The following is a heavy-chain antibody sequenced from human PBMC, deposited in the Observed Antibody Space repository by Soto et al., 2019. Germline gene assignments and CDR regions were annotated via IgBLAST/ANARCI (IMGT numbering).Heavy chain of an antibody. CDR1: GGSISSYY. D-gene: IGHD3-3*02. Sequence: SETLSLTCTVSGGSISSYYWSWIRQSPGKGLEWIGYIYDGDSANYNPSLISRLIISVDRSRNQFSLKLSSVTAADTAVYYCACLAGSINLFGVVTRFDHWGQGTLVTVSS. J-gene: IGHJ4*02. CDR3: ACLAGSINLFGVVTRFDH. CDR2: IYDGDSA. V-gene: IGHV4-59*12.